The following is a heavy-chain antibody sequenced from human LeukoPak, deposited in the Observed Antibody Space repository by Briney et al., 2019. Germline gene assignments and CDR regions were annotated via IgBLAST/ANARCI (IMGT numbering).Heavy chain of an antibody. V-gene: IGHV1-46*01. CDR2: INPSGSAT. J-gene: IGHJ5*02. Sequence: ASVKVSCKASGCSFTSHYMHWVREAPGQGLEWMGLINPSGSATRYAQSFQGRVTMTRDLSTSTDYMELSSLRSDDTAVYFCARDISEGDYAWWFDPWGQGTLVTVAS. CDR1: GCSFTSHY. D-gene: IGHD3-16*01. CDR3: ARDISEGDYAWWFDP.